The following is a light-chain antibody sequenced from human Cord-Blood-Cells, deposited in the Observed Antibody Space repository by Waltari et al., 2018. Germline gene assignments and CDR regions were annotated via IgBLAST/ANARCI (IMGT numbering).Light chain of an antibody. V-gene: IGKV1-39*01. CDR3: QQSYSTPLYT. Sequence: DIQMTQSPSSLSASVGDRVTITCRGSQSISSYLHWYQQKPGKATKLLIYAASSLQSRVPSRFSASGSRTDFTLTISSLQPEDFATYYCQQSYSTPLYTFGQGTKLEIK. CDR2: AAS. CDR1: QSISSY. J-gene: IGKJ2*01.